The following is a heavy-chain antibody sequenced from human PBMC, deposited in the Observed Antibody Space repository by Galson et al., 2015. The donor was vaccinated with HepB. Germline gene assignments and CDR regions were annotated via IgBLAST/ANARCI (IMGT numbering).Heavy chain of an antibody. CDR2: IKSKTDGGTT. CDR1: GLTFSNAW. V-gene: IGHV3-15*07. J-gene: IGHJ4*02. Sequence: SLRLSCAASGLTFSNAWMNWVRQAPGKGLEWVGRIKSKTDGGTTDYAAPVKGRFTISRDDSKNTLYLQMNSLKTEDTAVYYCTTESLIAAAGCFDYWGQGTLVTVSS. CDR3: TTESLIAAAGCFDY. D-gene: IGHD6-13*01.